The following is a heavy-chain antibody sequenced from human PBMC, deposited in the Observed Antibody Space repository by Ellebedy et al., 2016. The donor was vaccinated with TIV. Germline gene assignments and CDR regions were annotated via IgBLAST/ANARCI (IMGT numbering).Heavy chain of an antibody. V-gene: IGHV1-46*01. CDR3: ARVYGGPPHIDY. CDR2: INPSGGST. CDR1: GYTFTSYY. D-gene: IGHD4-23*01. J-gene: IGHJ4*02. Sequence: ASVKVSXKASGYTFTSYYMHWVRQAPGQGLEWMGIINPSGGSTSYAQKFGGRVTMTRDTSTSTVYMELSSLRSEDTAVYYCARVYGGPPHIDYWGQGTLVTVSS.